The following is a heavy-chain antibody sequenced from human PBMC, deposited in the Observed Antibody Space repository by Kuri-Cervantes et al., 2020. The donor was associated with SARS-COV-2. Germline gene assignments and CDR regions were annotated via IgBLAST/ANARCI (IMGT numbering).Heavy chain of an antibody. CDR3: VRDGTVSLFDY. D-gene: IGHD1-1*01. CDR1: GYTFTDYY. J-gene: IGHJ4*02. CDR2: INPNSGGT. V-gene: IGHV1-2*04. Sequence: ASVKVSCKASGYTFTDYYINWVRQAPGQGLEWMGWINPNSGGTNYAQRYQGWVTMTTDTSTSTAYMELRSLRSDDTAVYYCVRDGTVSLFDYWGQGTLVTVSS.